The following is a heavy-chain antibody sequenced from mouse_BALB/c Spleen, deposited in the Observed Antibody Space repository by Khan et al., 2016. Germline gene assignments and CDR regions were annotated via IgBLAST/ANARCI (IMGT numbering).Heavy chain of an antibody. V-gene: IGHV1-9*01. CDR1: GYTFSSYW. D-gene: IGHD2-4*01. Sequence: QVQLKQSGAELLKPGASVKISCKATGYTFSSYWIEWVKQRPGHALEWIGEILPGSGSTQFNEKFKDKATFTADTSSNTAYMQLSSRTSEDSAVGYCARRELRRQVLDYWGQGTTLTVSS. CDR3: ARRELRRQVLDY. J-gene: IGHJ2*01. CDR2: ILPGSGST.